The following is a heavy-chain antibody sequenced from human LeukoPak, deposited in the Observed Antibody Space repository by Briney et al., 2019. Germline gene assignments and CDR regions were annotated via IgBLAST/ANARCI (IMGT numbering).Heavy chain of an antibody. CDR1: GGSISSGDYY. Sequence: PSETLSLTCTVSGGSISSGDYYWRWIRQPPGKGLEWIGYIYYSGSTYYNPSLKSRVTISVDTSKNQFSLKLSSVTAADTAVYYCARDSGSYSPFDYWGQGTLVTVSS. D-gene: IGHD1-26*01. J-gene: IGHJ4*02. CDR2: IYYSGST. CDR3: ARDSGSYSPFDY. V-gene: IGHV4-30-4*01.